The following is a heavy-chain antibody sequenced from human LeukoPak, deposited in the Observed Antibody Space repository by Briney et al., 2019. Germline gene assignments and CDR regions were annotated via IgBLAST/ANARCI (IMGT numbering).Heavy chain of an antibody. CDR2: ISYDGSNK. CDR1: GFTFSSYA. V-gene: IGHV3-30-3*01. CDR3: ARDLLRKQWYYYDSSGYYNFDY. D-gene: IGHD3-22*01. J-gene: IGHJ4*02. Sequence: PGGSLRLSCAASGFTFSSYAMHWVRQAPGKGLEWVAVISYDGSNKYYADSVKGRFTISRDNSKNTLYLQMNSLRAEDTAVYYCARDLLRKQWYYYDSSGYYNFDYWGQGTLVTVSS.